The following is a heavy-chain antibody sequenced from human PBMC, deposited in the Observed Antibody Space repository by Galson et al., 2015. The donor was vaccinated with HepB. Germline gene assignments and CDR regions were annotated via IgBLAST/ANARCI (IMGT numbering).Heavy chain of an antibody. J-gene: IGHJ4*02. CDR1: GFTFSSYG. CDR3: AKDLKSGYDSSGYFDY. V-gene: IGHV3-30*18. Sequence: SLRLSCAASGFTFSSYGMHWVRQAPGKGLEWVAVISYDGSNKYYADSVKGRFTISRDNSKNTLYLQMNSLRSEDTAVYYCAKDLKSGYDSSGYFDYWGQGTLVTVSS. CDR2: ISYDGSNK. D-gene: IGHD3-22*01.